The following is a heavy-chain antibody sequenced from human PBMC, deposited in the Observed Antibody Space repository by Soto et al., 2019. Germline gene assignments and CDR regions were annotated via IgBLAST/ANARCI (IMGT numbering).Heavy chain of an antibody. D-gene: IGHD3-3*01. J-gene: IGHJ6*02. CDR3: ARNFLEKFWSGYYTYYYYYYGMDV. CDR2: IFSNDEK. CDR1: GFSLSNARMG. V-gene: IGHV2-26*01. Sequence: SGPTLVNPTETLTLTCTVSGFSLSNARMGVSWIRQPPGKALEWLAHIFSNDEKSYSTSLKSRLTISKDTSKSQVVLTMTNMDPVDTATYYCARNFLEKFWSGYYTYYYYYYGMDVWGQGTTVTVSS.